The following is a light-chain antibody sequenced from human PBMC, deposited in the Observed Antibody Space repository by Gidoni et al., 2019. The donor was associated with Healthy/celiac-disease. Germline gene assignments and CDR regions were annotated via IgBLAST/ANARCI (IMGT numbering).Light chain of an antibody. J-gene: IGKJ1*01. CDR2: WAS. CDR1: QSVLYSSNNKNY. V-gene: IGKV4-1*01. Sequence: DIVMTQSPHPLAVSLGERATINCKSSQSVLYSSNNKNYLAWYQQKPGQPPKLLIYWASTRESGVPDRFSGSGSGTDFTLTISSLQAEDVAVYYCQQYYSTPEWTFGQXTKVEIK. CDR3: QQYYSTPEWT.